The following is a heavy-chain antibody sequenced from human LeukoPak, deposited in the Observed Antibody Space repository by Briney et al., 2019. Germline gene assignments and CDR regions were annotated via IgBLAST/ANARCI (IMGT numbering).Heavy chain of an antibody. CDR1: GGSVSSYQ. CDR2: VSYSGNT. Sequence: SETLSLTCTVSGGSVSSYQWGWIRQPPGKGLERIAYVSYSGNTNYNPSLRSRVTISIDTSKNQFSLKLKSTTVADTARYYCARRPRNSDTHDGPSGLDYWSQGTLVAVSS. D-gene: IGHD1-26*01. V-gene: IGHV4-59*02. CDR3: ARRPRNSDTHDGPSGLDY. J-gene: IGHJ4*02.